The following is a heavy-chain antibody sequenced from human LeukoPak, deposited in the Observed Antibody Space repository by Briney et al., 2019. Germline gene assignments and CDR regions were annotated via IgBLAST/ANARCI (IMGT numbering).Heavy chain of an antibody. CDR3: ARVPAYYDILTGYYPDYYFDY. CDR1: GFTFSSYA. CDR2: ISSNGGST. V-gene: IGHV3-64*01. J-gene: IGHJ4*02. Sequence: PGGSLRLSCAASGFTFSSYAMHWVRQAPGKGLEYVSAISSNGGSTYYANSVKGRFTISRDNSKNTLYLQMGSLRAEDMAVYYCARVPAYYDILTGYYPDYYFDYWGQGTLVTVSS. D-gene: IGHD3-9*01.